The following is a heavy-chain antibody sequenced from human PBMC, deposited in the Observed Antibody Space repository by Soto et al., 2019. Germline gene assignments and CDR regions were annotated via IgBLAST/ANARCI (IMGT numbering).Heavy chain of an antibody. CDR1: GGSISSGSYY. D-gene: IGHD3-10*01. CDR2: IYYGGST. V-gene: IGHV4-39*01. CDR3: VRQDYGSGSQNSFDP. Sequence: QLQLQESGQGLVKPSETLSLPCTVSGGSISSGSYYWGWIRQPPGKGLEWIGSIYYGGSTYYNPSLKSRVTISVDTSKNQFSLKLSSVTAADTAVYYCVRQDYGSGSQNSFDPWGQGTLVTVSS. J-gene: IGHJ5*02.